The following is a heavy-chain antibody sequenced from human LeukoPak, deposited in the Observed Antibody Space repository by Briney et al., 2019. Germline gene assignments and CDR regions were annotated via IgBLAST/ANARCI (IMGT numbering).Heavy chain of an antibody. D-gene: IGHD6-19*01. J-gene: IGHJ5*02. CDR3: ARDEGGKYSSGWMSNWFDP. Sequence: GRSLRLSCAASGFTFSSYAMHWVRQAPGKGLEWVAVISYDGSNKYYADSVKGRFTISGDNSKNTLYLQMNSLRPEDTAVYYCARDEGGKYSSGWMSNWFDPWGQGTLVTVSS. CDR1: GFTFSSYA. V-gene: IGHV3-30-3*01. CDR2: ISYDGSNK.